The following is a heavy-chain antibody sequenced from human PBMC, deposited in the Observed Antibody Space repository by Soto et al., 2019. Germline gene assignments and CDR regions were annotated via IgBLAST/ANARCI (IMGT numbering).Heavy chain of an antibody. J-gene: IGHJ5*02. Sequence: ASVKVSCKASGYTCGIYGITCVRQAPVQGLEWMGWISAYNGNTNYAQKLQGRVTMTTDTTTSTAYMELRSLRSDDTAVYYCARGNGWFDPWGQGTLVTVSS. CDR1: GYTCGIYG. CDR3: ARGNGWFDP. CDR2: ISAYNGNT. D-gene: IGHD1-1*01. V-gene: IGHV1-18*04.